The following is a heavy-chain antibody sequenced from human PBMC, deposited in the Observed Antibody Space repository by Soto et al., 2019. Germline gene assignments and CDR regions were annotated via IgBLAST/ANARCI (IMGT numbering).Heavy chain of an antibody. Sequence: QVQLVQSGAEMKKPGASVKVSCRASGYTFTSYAIHWVRQAPGQTLEWMGWINAGNGNTKYSEKFQGRVTITRDAAARTAYTELRSLISDDTAGYYSAKDSHHYYYARDLFGLGSTVTVCS. CDR1: GYTFTSYA. J-gene: IGHJ6*02. CDR2: INAGNGNT. CDR3: AKDSHHYYYARDL. V-gene: IGHV1-3*01.